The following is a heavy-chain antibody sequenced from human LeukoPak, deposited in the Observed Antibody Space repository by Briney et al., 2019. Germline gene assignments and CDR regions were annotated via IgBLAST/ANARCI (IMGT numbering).Heavy chain of an antibody. D-gene: IGHD5-18*01. Sequence: GESLKISWKGSGYSFTSYWIGWVRQMPGKGLEWMGIIYPGDSATRYSPSFQGQVTISADKSISPAYLQWSSLKASDTAMYYCARLFRINVDTAMVISHNYYYYMDVWGKGTTVTISS. CDR3: ARLFRINVDTAMVISHNYYYYMDV. J-gene: IGHJ6*03. CDR1: GYSFTSYW. V-gene: IGHV5-51*01. CDR2: IYPGDSAT.